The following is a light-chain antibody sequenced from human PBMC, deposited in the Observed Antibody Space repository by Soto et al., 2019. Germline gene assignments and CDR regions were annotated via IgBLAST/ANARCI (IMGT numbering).Light chain of an antibody. V-gene: IGKV1-5*03. CDR3: QHYTSYFGA. CDR1: QSLSTW. CDR2: ESS. Sequence: DFQMTQFPSTLSASVGDRVTITCRASQSLSTWLAWYQQKPGKAPKLLIYESSTLQSGVPSRFRGSGSGTEFTLTISSLQPDDFATYYCQHYTSYFGAFGQGTKVEIK. J-gene: IGKJ1*01.